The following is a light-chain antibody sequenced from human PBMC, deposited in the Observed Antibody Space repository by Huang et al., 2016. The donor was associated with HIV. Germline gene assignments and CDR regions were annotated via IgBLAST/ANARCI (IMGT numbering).Light chain of an antibody. CDR3: QHRSSWSLT. V-gene: IGKV3-11*01. J-gene: IGKJ4*01. CDR1: QSVSDY. CDR2: DAS. Sequence: EIVLTQSPATLSLSPGERATRSCRASQSVSDYLAWYQQKPGQAPRLLIYDASNRATGIPARFSGSGSGTDFTLTIDSLEPEDFAVYYCQHRSSWSLTFGGGTKVEIK.